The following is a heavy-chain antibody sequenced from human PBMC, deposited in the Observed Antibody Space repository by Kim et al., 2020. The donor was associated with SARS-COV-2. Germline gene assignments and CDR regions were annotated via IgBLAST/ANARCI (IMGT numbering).Heavy chain of an antibody. D-gene: IGHD2-15*01. V-gene: IGHV3-53*01. Sequence: SYADPVKGLFAISRDKSKNTVYLQMNSLRAEDTAIYYCATFFHIAYGMDVWGQGTSVTVSS. J-gene: IGHJ6*02. CDR3: ATFFHIAYGMDV.